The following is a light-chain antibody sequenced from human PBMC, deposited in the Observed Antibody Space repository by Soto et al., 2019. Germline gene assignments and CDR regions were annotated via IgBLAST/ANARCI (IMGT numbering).Light chain of an antibody. CDR1: NSDVWTYNL. CDR3: CSPSGRTTWV. CDR2: EDT. J-gene: IGLJ3*02. V-gene: IGLV2-23*01. Sequence: QSALTQPASVSGSPGQSITISCTGTNSDVWTYNLVSWYQQFPGKGPKVIIFEDTERPSWVSDRFSASKSGNTASLTISGLQSEDEADYYCCSPSGRTTWVFGGGTKLTVL.